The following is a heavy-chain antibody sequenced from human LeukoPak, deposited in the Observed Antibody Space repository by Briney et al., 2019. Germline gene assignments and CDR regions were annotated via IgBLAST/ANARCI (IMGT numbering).Heavy chain of an antibody. V-gene: IGHV3-9*01. Sequence: PGGSLRLSCAASGFTFDDYAMHWVRQAPGKGLEWVSGISWNSGSIGYADSVKGRFTISRDNAKNSLYLQMNSLRAEDTALYYCAKGKWELLPYYYFDYWGQGTLVTVSS. CDR1: GFTFDDYA. J-gene: IGHJ4*02. CDR3: AKGKWELLPYYYFDY. D-gene: IGHD1-26*01. CDR2: ISWNSGSI.